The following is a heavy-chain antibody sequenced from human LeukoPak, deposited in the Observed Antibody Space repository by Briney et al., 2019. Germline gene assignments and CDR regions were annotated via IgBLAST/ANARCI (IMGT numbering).Heavy chain of an antibody. CDR1: GYSISSGYY. CDR2: IYHSGST. D-gene: IGHD5-24*01. CDR3: ARPXXXGKDXAXXI. V-gene: IGHV4-38-2*01. J-gene: IGHJ3*02. Sequence: PSETLSLTCAVSGYSISSGYYWGWIRQPPGKGLEWIGSIYHSGSTYYNPSLKSRVTISVDTSKNQFSLKLSSVTAADTAVYYCARPXXXGKDXAXXIXGXXXMVTVSS.